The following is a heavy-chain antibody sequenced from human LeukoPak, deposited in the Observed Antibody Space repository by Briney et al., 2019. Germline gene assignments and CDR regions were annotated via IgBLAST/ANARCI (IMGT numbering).Heavy chain of an antibody. D-gene: IGHD2-15*01. CDR1: GFTFSDYY. V-gene: IGHV3-11*04. J-gene: IGHJ6*03. CDR3: ARVSYCSGGSCYPKATAQKNYYNYYMDV. Sequence: GGSLRLSCAASGFTFSDYYMSWIRQAPGKGLEWVSYISSSGSTIYTTDSVKGRFTISRDNAKNSLYLQMNSLRAEDTAVYYCARVSYCSGGSCYPKATAQKNYYNYYMDVWGKGTTVTISS. CDR2: ISSSGSTI.